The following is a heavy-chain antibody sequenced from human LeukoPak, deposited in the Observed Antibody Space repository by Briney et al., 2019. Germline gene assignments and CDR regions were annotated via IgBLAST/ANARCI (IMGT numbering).Heavy chain of an antibody. CDR1: GFIVSNAW. CDR3: TTINWGAFDR. V-gene: IGHV3-15*01. J-gene: IGHJ4*02. CDR2: IKSKTDGGTR. D-gene: IGHD1-26*01. Sequence: PGGSLRLSCAASGFIVSNAWMSWVRQAPGKGLEWISRIKSKTDGGTRDYAAPVKGRFTISKDESKNTLYLQMDSLMTDDTAVYYCTTINWGAFDRWGQGTLVTVSS.